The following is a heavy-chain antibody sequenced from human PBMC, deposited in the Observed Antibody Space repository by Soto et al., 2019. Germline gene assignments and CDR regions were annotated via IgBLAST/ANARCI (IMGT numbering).Heavy chain of an antibody. CDR1: GFTFSSYS. V-gene: IGHV3-48*01. Sequence: EVQLVESGGGLVQPGGSLRLSCAASGFTFSSYSMNWVRQAPGKGLEWVSYISSSSSTIYYADSVKGRFTISRDNAKNSLYLQMNSLRAEDTAVYYCARDRGVTGTAYYYYYMDVWGKGTTVTVSS. D-gene: IGHD1-20*01. CDR2: ISSSSSTI. J-gene: IGHJ6*03. CDR3: ARDRGVTGTAYYYYYMDV.